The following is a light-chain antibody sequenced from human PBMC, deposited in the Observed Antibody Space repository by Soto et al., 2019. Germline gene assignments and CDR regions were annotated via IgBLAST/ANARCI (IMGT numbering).Light chain of an antibody. CDR1: QSLLHSNGYNY. CDR2: LGS. V-gene: IGKV2-28*01. J-gene: IGKJ2*01. CDR3: MQALPTAPT. Sequence: DIVMTQSPLSLPVTPGEPASISCRSSQSLLHSNGYNYLDWYLQKPGQSPQLLIYLGSNRASGVPGRFSGSGAGTDCTLTISRVEAEDVGVYSCMQALPTAPTFGRGTKLEIK.